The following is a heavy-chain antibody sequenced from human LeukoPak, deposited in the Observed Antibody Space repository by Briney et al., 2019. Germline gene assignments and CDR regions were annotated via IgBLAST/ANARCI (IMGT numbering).Heavy chain of an antibody. CDR3: AKDRSSSTSCSNY. Sequence: GGSLRLSCAASRFNFSNYAMTGVRPAPGKGLEWVSGVTGSRSTTYYADSVKGRFTISRDNSKSRLYLEMNRLRVEDTAIYYGAKDRSSSTSCSNYWGRGTLVTVSS. J-gene: IGHJ4*02. CDR2: VTGSRSTT. CDR1: RFNFSNYA. V-gene: IGHV3-23*01. D-gene: IGHD2-2*01.